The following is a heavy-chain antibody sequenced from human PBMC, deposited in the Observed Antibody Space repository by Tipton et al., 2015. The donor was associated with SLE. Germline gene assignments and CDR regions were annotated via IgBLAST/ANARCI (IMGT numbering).Heavy chain of an antibody. V-gene: IGHV4-39*07. CDR1: GGSISSSRFY. CDR3: ARGEQQPGAEYFQH. CDR2: INYSGST. Sequence: TLSLTCTVSGGSISSSRFYWGWIRQPPGKGLEWIGSINYSGSTYYNPSLKSRVTISVDMSKNQFSLKLSSVTAADTAVYYCARGEQQPGAEYFQHWGQGTLVTVSS. D-gene: IGHD6-13*01. J-gene: IGHJ1*01.